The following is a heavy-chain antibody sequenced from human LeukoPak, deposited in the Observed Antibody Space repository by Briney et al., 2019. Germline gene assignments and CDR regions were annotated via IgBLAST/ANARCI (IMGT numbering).Heavy chain of an antibody. CDR2: ISGNGATT. CDR3: AKGRIAAAGIFDY. V-gene: IGHV3-23*01. CDR1: GFTFSNYA. D-gene: IGHD6-13*01. Sequence: HPGGSLRLSCAASGFTFSNYAMSWVRQAPGKGLGWVSGISGNGATTYYADSVKGRFTISGDNSKNTLYLQMNSLRAEDTAVYYCAKGRIAAAGIFDYWGQGTLVTVSS. J-gene: IGHJ4*02.